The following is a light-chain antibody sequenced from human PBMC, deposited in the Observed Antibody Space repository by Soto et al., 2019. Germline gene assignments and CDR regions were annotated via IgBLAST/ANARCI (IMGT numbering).Light chain of an antibody. CDR3: TSYTSASTLV. Sequence: QSVLTQPASVSGSPGQSITISCTGTSDDIGANNYVSWYQHHPGKAPKILIYEAASRPSGISHRFSGSKSGNTASLTISGLQAEDEADYFCTSYTSASTLVFGGGTKLTVL. CDR1: SDDIGANNY. CDR2: EAA. V-gene: IGLV2-14*01. J-gene: IGLJ2*01.